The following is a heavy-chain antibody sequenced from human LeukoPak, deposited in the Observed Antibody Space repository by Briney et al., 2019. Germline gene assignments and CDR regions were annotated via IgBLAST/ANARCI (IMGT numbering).Heavy chain of an antibody. Sequence: TSETLSLTCSVSGDSISTFYWSWIRQPAGKGLEWIGRIYTSGSTNYNPSLKSRVTISVDTSKNQFSLKLSSVTAADTAVYYCARDGGSHYYYGMDVWGQGTTVTVSS. CDR3: ARDGGSHYYYGMDV. CDR2: IYTSGST. J-gene: IGHJ6*02. D-gene: IGHD2-15*01. CDR1: GDSISTFY. V-gene: IGHV4-4*07.